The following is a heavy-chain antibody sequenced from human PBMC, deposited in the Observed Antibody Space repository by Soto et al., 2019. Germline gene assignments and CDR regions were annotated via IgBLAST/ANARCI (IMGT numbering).Heavy chain of an antibody. D-gene: IGHD3-16*02. CDR1: GFTFSSYS. J-gene: IGHJ4*02. Sequence: GGSLRPSCAASGFTFSSYSMNWVRQAPGKGLEWVSYISSSSSTIYYADSVKGRFTISRDNAKNSLYLQMNSLRAEDTAVYYCARTYYDYIWGSYRTSPFDYWGQGTLVTVSS. CDR3: ARTYYDYIWGSYRTSPFDY. V-gene: IGHV3-48*01. CDR2: ISSSSSTI.